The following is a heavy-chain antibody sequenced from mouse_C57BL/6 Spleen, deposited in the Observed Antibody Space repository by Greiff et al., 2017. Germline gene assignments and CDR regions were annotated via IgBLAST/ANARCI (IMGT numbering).Heavy chain of an antibody. CDR1: GYAFSSYW. V-gene: IGHV1-80*01. Sequence: QVQLLQSGAELVKPGASVKISCKASGYAFSSYWMNWVKQRPGKGLEWIGQIYPGDGDTNYNGKFKGKATLTADKSSSTAYMQLSSLTSEDSAVYFCASYGNPYYFDYWGQGTTLTVSS. D-gene: IGHD2-1*01. CDR2: IYPGDGDT. J-gene: IGHJ2*01. CDR3: ASYGNPYYFDY.